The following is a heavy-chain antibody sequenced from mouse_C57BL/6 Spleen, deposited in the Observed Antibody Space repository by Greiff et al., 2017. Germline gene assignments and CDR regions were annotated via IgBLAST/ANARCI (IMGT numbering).Heavy chain of an antibody. J-gene: IGHJ1*03. CDR3: ARLTVVANLYWYFDV. CDR1: GFTFSDYG. CDR2: ISSGSSTI. V-gene: IGHV5-17*01. D-gene: IGHD1-1*01. Sequence: EVHLVESGGGLVKPGGSLKLSCAASGFTFSDYGMHWVRQAPEKGLEWVAYISSGSSTIYYADTVKGRFTISRDNAKNTLFLQMTSLRSEDTAMXYCARLTVVANLYWYFDVWGTGTTVTVSS.